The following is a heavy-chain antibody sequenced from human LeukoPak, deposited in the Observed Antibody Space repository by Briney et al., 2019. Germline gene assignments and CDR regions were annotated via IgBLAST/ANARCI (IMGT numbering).Heavy chain of an antibody. J-gene: IGHJ4*02. V-gene: IGHV4-34*01. CDR2: INHSGST. Sequence: SETLSLTCAVYGGSFSGYYWSWSRQPPGKGLEWIGEINHSGSTNDNPSLKSRVTISVDTSKNQFSLKLSSVTAADTAVYYCARGFRRVDYWGQGTLVTVSS. CDR3: ARGFRRVDY. CDR1: GGSFSGYY.